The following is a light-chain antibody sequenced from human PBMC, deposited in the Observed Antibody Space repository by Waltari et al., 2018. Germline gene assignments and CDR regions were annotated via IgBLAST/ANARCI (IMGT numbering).Light chain of an antibody. CDR3: QSYDTSLRVV. J-gene: IGLJ3*02. Sequence: QSVLTQPPSVSGAPGQRVTISCTGSGSNIGAGYDVHCDQQLPRTAPKLLIYGSTSRPLGVPDRFFGSTSGTSASLAITGLQAEDEADYYCQSYDTSLRVVFGGGTKLTVL. CDR2: GST. V-gene: IGLV1-40*01. CDR1: GSNIGAGYD.